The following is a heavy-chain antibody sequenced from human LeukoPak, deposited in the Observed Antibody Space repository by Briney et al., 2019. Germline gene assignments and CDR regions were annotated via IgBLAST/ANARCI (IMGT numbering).Heavy chain of an antibody. J-gene: IGHJ4*01. Sequence: SSETLSLTCTVSGGSISSGGYSWSWIRQHPGKGLGWIGYIYYSGSTYYNPSLKSRVIISVDTSKNQFSLKLNSVTAADTAVYYCARAGWSGYSFDYWGQGTLVTVSS. V-gene: IGHV4-31*03. CDR2: IYYSGST. CDR3: ARAGWSGYSFDY. D-gene: IGHD3-3*01. CDR1: GGSISSGGYS.